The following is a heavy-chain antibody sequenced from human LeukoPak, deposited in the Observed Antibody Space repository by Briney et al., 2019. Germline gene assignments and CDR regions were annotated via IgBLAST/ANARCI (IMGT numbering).Heavy chain of an antibody. J-gene: IGHJ4*02. CDR1: GFTFSSYS. CDR2: ISSSSSTI. CDR3: ARERALFDY. Sequence: GGSLRLSCAASGFTFSSYSMTWVRQAPGKGLEWVSYISSSSSTIYYADSVKGRFTISRDNAKNSLYLQMNSLRAEDTAVYYCARERALFDYWGQGTLVTVSS. V-gene: IGHV3-48*01.